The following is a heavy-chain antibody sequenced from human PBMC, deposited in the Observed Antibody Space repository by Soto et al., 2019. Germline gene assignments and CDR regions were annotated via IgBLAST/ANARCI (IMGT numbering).Heavy chain of an antibody. V-gene: IGHV4-31*03. CDR2: IYYSGST. Sequence: SETLSLTCTVSGGSISSGGYYWSWIRQHPGKGLEWIGYIYYSGSTYYNPSLKSRVTISVDTSKNQFSLKLSSVTAADTVVYYCARDSGTTWFDPWGQGTLVTVSS. J-gene: IGHJ5*02. CDR3: ARDSGTTWFDP. D-gene: IGHD1-7*01. CDR1: GGSISSGGYY.